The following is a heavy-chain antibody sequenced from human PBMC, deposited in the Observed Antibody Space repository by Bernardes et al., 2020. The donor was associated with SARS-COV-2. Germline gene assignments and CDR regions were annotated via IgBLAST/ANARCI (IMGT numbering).Heavy chain of an antibody. V-gene: IGHV3-23*01. J-gene: IGHJ6*02. Sequence: GGSLRLSCAASGFTFSSYAMSWVRLAPGKGLEWVSAICGRDNNTYYADSVKGRFTISRDNSKNTLFLQMNSLRAEDTAVYYCAGSQATVTTLHYYGMDVWGQGTTVTVSS. CDR1: GFTFSSYA. D-gene: IGHD4-17*01. CDR3: AGSQATVTTLHYYGMDV. CDR2: ICGRDNNT.